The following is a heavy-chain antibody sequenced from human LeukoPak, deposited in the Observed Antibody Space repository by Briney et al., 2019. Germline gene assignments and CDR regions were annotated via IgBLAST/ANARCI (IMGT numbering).Heavy chain of an antibody. Sequence: DPGGSPRLSCAASGFTFSDYYMSWIRQGPGKGLEWLSYISGSGDFIYYADSVKGRFTISRDNSKNLLYLQMNSLRAEDTAIYYCARDVLVYASYFDYWGQGTLVTVSS. CDR2: ISGSGDFI. V-gene: IGHV3-11*04. CDR1: GFTFSDYY. D-gene: IGHD2-8*01. CDR3: ARDVLVYASYFDY. J-gene: IGHJ4*02.